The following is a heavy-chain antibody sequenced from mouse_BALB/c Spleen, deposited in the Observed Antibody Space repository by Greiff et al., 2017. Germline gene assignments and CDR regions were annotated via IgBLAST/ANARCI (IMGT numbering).Heavy chain of an antibody. V-gene: IGHV1S16*01. CDR1: GYTFTSYW. CDR3: TIGLITTGGFAY. CDR2: INPSNGGT. Sequence: QVQLQQPGAELVKPGASVKLSCKASGYTFTSYWMLWVKLRPGQGFEWIGEINPSNGGTNYNEKFKRKATLTVDKSSSTAYMQLSSLTSEDSAVYYCTIGLITTGGFAYWGQGTLVTVSA. J-gene: IGHJ3*01. D-gene: IGHD1-1*01.